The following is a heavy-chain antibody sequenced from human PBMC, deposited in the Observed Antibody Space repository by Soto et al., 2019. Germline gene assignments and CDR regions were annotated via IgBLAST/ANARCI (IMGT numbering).Heavy chain of an antibody. CDR1: GFTFSTYW. CDR2: INGDGSDT. CDR3: TRSITGFSYADS. D-gene: IGHD2-2*01. Sequence: LRLSCAASGFTFSTYWMHWVRQAPGKGLVWLSRINGDGSDTVYADSVKGRFTISRDNAKNTLYLQMKSLRAEDTAVYYCTRSITGFSYADSWGQGTLVTVSS. J-gene: IGHJ4*02. V-gene: IGHV3-74*01.